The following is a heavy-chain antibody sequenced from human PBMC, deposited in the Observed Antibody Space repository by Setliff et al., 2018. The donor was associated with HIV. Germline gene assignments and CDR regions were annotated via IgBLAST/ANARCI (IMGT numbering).Heavy chain of an antibody. V-gene: IGHV3-23*01. CDR1: GFIFSSYA. D-gene: IGHD1-26*01. CDR3: AKPLTQWGVSPYHYAVDV. Sequence: GSLRLSCAASGFIFSSYAMHWVRQAPGKGLEWVSAIGGSTGSTYYADSVKGRFTISTDNSKNTLYLQMNSLRAEDTAVYYCAKPLTQWGVSPYHYAVDVWGQGTTVTVSS. J-gene: IGHJ6*02. CDR2: IGGSTGST.